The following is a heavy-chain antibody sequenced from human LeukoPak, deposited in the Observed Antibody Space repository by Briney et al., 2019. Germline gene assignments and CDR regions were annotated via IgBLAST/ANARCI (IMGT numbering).Heavy chain of an antibody. CDR3: AKDLFSGSGRAGNMDV. D-gene: IGHD3-10*01. CDR2: ISYDGSNK. CDR1: GFTFSSYA. Sequence: QSGGSLRLSCAASGFTFSSYAMHWVRQAPGKGLEWVAVISYDGSNKYYADSVKGRFTISRDNSKSTLYLQMNSLRDEDTAVYYCAKDLFSGSGRAGNMDVWGKGTTVTVSS. J-gene: IGHJ6*03. V-gene: IGHV3-30*04.